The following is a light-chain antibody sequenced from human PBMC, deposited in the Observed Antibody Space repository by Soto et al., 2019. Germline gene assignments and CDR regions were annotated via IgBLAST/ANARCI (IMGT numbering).Light chain of an antibody. V-gene: IGKV1-9*01. CDR3: QQLNSFPPLFT. J-gene: IGKJ3*01. CDR2: GAS. CDR1: QGIAGY. Sequence: DIQLTQSPSFLSASVGDRVTITCRASQGIAGYLAWYQQRPGKAPELLIYGASTLRSGVASRFSGSGSGTEFTLTISSLQPEDFATYFCQQLNSFPPLFTFGPGTKVDIK.